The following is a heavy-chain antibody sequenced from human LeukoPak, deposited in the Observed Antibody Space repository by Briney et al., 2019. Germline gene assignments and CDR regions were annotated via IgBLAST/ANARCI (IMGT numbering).Heavy chain of an antibody. CDR3: ARSGFRYYGSGSLAEAGGAFDI. CDR1: GYTFTSYG. Sequence: GASVKVSCKASGYTFTSYGISWVRQAPGQGLEWMGWISAYNGNTNYAQKLQGRVTVTTDTSTSTAYMELRSLRSDDTAVYYCARSGFRYYGSGSLAEAGGAFDIWGQGTMVTVSS. J-gene: IGHJ3*02. D-gene: IGHD3-10*01. CDR2: ISAYNGNT. V-gene: IGHV1-18*01.